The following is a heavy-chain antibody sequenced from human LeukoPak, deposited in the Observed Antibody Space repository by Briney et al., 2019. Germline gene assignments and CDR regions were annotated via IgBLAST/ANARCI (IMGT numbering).Heavy chain of an antibody. Sequence: ASVKVSCKASGYTFTGYYMHWVRQAPGQGLEWMGWINPNSGGTNYAQKFQGRVTMTRDTSISTAYMELSRLRSDDTAVYYCARTSGYCSSTSCSQLYYYYGMDVWGQGTTVTVSS. D-gene: IGHD2-2*01. CDR1: GYTFTGYY. CDR2: INPNSGGT. J-gene: IGHJ6*02. CDR3: ARTSGYCSSTSCSQLYYYYGMDV. V-gene: IGHV1-2*02.